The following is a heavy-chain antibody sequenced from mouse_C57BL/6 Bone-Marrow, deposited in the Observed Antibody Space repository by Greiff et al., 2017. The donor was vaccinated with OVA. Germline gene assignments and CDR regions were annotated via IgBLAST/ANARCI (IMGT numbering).Heavy chain of an antibody. V-gene: IGHV5-9-1*02. J-gene: IGHJ2*01. D-gene: IGHD1-1*01. CDR1: GFTFSSYA. Sequence: EVQLVESGEGLVKPGGSLKLSCAASGFTFSSYAMSWVRQTPEKRLEWVAYISSGGDYIYYADTVKGRFTISRDNAGNTLYLQMSSLKSEDTAMYYCTRDNYYGSSYFDCGGQGTTLTVSS. CDR3: TRDNYYGSSYFDC. CDR2: ISSGGDYI.